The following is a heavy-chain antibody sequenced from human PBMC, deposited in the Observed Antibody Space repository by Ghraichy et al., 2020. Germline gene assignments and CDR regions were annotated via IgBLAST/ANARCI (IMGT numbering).Heavy chain of an antibody. Sequence: GESLNISCAASGFTFSSYSMNWVRQAPGKGLEWVSYISSSTRTIFYADSVKGRFTISRDNAKNSLYLQMNSLRDEDTAVYYCARDRFGDYELDYWGQGTLVTVSS. CDR1: GFTFSSYS. J-gene: IGHJ4*02. CDR3: ARDRFGDYELDY. V-gene: IGHV3-48*02. D-gene: IGHD4-17*01. CDR2: ISSSTRTI.